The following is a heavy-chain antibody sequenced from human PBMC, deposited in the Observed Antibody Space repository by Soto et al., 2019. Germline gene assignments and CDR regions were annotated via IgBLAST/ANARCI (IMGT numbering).Heavy chain of an antibody. CDR2: ISAYNGNT. CDR3: ARDGDSTNKAHFDY. D-gene: IGHD2-2*01. V-gene: IGHV1-18*01. J-gene: IGHJ4*02. CDR1: GYTFTSYG. Sequence: QVQLVQSGAEVKKPGASVQVSCKASGYTFTSYGISWVRQAPGQGLEWRGRISAYNGNTNYAQKLQGRVTMTTDTSTSTAYMELRSLSSDDTAVYYWARDGDSTNKAHFDYWGQGTLVTVSS.